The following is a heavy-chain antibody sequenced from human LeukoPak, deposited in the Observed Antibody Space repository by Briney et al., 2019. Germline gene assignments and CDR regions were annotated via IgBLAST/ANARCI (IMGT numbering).Heavy chain of an antibody. Sequence: GGSLRLSCAASGFTFSSYWMTWVRQVLGKGLEWVANIKQDATEKKYVDSVKGRFTISRDNAKNSLYLQMNSLRAEDTAVYYCARTSSTKCYDYWGQGTLVTVSS. D-gene: IGHD2-2*01. CDR1: GFTFSSYW. J-gene: IGHJ4*02. CDR2: IKQDATEK. CDR3: ARTSSTKCYDY. V-gene: IGHV3-7*01.